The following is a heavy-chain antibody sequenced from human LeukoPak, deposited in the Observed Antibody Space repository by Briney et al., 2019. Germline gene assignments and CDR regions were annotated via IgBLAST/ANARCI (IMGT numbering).Heavy chain of an antibody. Sequence: GGSLRLSCAASGFTFSSYSMNWVRQAPGKGLEWVSSISSSSSYIYYADSVKGRFTISRDNAKNSLYLQMNSLRAEDTAVYCWARDDDGDYAGFDYWGQGTLVTVSS. D-gene: IGHD4-17*01. CDR2: ISSSSSYI. CDR1: GFTFSSYS. J-gene: IGHJ4*02. CDR3: ARDDDGDYAGFDY. V-gene: IGHV3-21*01.